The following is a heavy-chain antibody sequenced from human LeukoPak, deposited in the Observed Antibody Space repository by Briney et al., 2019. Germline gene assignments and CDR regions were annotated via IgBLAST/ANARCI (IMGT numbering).Heavy chain of an antibody. CDR3: ARDKFCSDTGSCNIGLFDF. V-gene: IGHV4-34*01. CDR1: GGSFSGYY. J-gene: IGHJ4*02. D-gene: IGHD2-15*01. CDR2: INHRGSS. Sequence: SETLSLTCGVFGGSFSGYYWTWIRQPPGKGLEWIGGINHRGSSNYNPSLRSRVTISVDTSNTQFSLKLTSMTAADTAVYYCARDKFCSDTGSCNIGLFDFWGQGALVTVSS.